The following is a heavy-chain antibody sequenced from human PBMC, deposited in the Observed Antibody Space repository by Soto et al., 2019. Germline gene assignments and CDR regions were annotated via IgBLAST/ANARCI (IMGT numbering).Heavy chain of an antibody. D-gene: IGHD3-9*01. Sequence: GCSLRLSCAASGVTFSSYGMHGVRKAPGKGLEWVAVIWYDGSNKYYADSVKGRFTISRDNSKNTLYLQMNSLRAEDTAVYYCARDRVYYDILTGYSLGAHYGMDVWGQGTTVTVSS. V-gene: IGHV3-33*01. CDR2: IWYDGSNK. J-gene: IGHJ6*02. CDR1: GVTFSSYG. CDR3: ARDRVYYDILTGYSLGAHYGMDV.